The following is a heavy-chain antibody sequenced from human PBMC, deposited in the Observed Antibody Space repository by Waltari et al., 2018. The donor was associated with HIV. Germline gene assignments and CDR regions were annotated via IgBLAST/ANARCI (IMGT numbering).Heavy chain of an antibody. CDR3: PRLRGSVAGLPGGFYFDY. CDR1: GGSISSSSYY. J-gene: IGHJ4*02. V-gene: IGHV4-39*01. Sequence: QLQLQESGPGLVKPSETLSLTCTVSGGSISSSSYYWGWIRQPPGKGLEWIGSIYYSGSTYYNPSLKSRVTISVDTSKNQFSLKLSSVTAADTAVYYCPRLRGSVAGLPGGFYFDYWGQGTLVTVSS. D-gene: IGHD6-19*01. CDR2: IYYSGST.